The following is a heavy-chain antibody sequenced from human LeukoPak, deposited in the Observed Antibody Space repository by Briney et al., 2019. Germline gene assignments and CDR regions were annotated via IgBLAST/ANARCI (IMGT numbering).Heavy chain of an antibody. V-gene: IGHV1-18*01. CDR3: ARVDIVVVPAAKGPYYYYGMDV. Sequence: ASVTVSCKPSGYTFTSYGISWLRQAPGQGLEWMGWISAYNGNTNYAQKLQGRVTMTTDTSTSTDYMEMRSLRSDDTAVYYCARVDIVVVPAAKGPYYYYGMDVWGQGTTVTVSS. CDR1: GYTFTSYG. CDR2: ISAYNGNT. J-gene: IGHJ6*02. D-gene: IGHD2-2*03.